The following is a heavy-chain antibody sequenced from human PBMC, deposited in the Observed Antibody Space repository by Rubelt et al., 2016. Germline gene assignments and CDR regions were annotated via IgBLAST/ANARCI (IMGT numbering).Heavy chain of an antibody. V-gene: IGHV3-33*01. CDR3: ARSRGYYDSSGYYRDGDFDY. D-gene: IGHD3-22*01. J-gene: IGHJ4*02. CDR2: IWSDGSNK. Sequence: VRQAPGKGLEWVAVIWSDGSNKYYVDSVKGRFTISRDNSKNTLYLQMNSLRAEDTAVYYCARSRGYYDSSGYYRDGDFDYWGQGILVTVPS.